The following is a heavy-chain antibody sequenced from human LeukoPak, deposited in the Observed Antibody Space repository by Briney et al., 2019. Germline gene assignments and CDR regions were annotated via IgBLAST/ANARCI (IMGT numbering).Heavy chain of an antibody. Sequence: GGSLRLSCAASGFTFTNYNMNWVRQAPGKGLEWVSYISTSSTTIYYADSVKGRFTISRDNAKISLYLQMNSLRAEDTAVYYCARGLMLRGVYYFDYWGQGTLVTVSS. CDR1: GFTFTNYN. CDR3: ARGLMLRGVYYFDY. D-gene: IGHD3-10*01. CDR2: ISTSSTTI. J-gene: IGHJ4*02. V-gene: IGHV3-48*04.